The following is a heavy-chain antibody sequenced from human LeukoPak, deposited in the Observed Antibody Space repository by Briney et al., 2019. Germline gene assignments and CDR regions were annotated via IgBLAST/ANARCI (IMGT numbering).Heavy chain of an antibody. CDR2: IYYSGST. CDR1: GGSISSSSYY. CDR3: ARPSKSGWGAFDI. J-gene: IGHJ3*02. D-gene: IGHD6-19*01. V-gene: IGHV4-39*07. Sequence: SETLSLTCTVSGGSISSSSYYWGWIRQPPGKGLEWIGSIYYSGSTYYNPSLKSRVTISVDTSKYQFSLRLSSMTAADTAVYYCARPSKSGWGAFDIWGQGTMVTVSS.